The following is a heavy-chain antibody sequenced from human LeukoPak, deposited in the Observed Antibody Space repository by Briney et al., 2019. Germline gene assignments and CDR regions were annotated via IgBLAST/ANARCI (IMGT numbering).Heavy chain of an antibody. CDR3: ARVAKYTVAGPDH. Sequence: SETLSLTCAVYGGSFSGYYWSWIRQPPGKGLEWIGEINHSGSTNYNPSLKSRVTISVDTSKNQFSLKLSSVTAADTAVYYCARVAKYTVAGPDHWGQGTLVTVSS. V-gene: IGHV4-34*01. CDR2: INHSGST. D-gene: IGHD6-19*01. CDR1: GGSFSGYY. J-gene: IGHJ4*02.